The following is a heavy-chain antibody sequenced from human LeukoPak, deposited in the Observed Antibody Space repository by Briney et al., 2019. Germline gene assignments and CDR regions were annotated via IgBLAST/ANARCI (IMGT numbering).Heavy chain of an antibody. CDR1: GFTFSTFP. D-gene: IGHD1-7*01. V-gene: IGHV3-30*01. CDR2: ISSDGANE. J-gene: IGHJ6*03. CDR3: ARGAGTTVYYIDV. Sequence: PGRSLRLSCAASGFTFSTFPMHWVRQAPGRGLQWVAVISSDGANEYYADSVKGRFTISRDNSKNTLFLQMNSLTTEDTAVYYCARGAGTTVYYIDVWGKGTTVTVSS.